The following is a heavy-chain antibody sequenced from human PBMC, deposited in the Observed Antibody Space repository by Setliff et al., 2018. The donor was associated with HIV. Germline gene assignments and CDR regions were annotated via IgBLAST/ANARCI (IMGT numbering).Heavy chain of an antibody. Sequence: GGSLRLSCAASGFTFSDFYMTWIRQAPGKGLEWVSYISSSGSTIYNADSVKGRFTISRDNAQNSLYLHMNSLGVEDTAVYYCAREIVVVVATTDSFDIWGQGTMVTVSS. V-gene: IGHV3-11*01. CDR2: ISSSGSTI. D-gene: IGHD2-15*01. CDR1: GFTFSDFY. J-gene: IGHJ3*02. CDR3: AREIVVVVATTDSFDI.